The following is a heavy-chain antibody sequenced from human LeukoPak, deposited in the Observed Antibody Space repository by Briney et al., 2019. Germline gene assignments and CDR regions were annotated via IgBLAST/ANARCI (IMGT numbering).Heavy chain of an antibody. D-gene: IGHD4-17*01. Sequence: GGSLRLSCAASGFTFSSYAMSWVRQAPGKGLAWVSGFSVSDKTTYYADSVKGRFTISRDNSKNTLYLQINSLRAEDTAVYYCAKDPSVYYGDYIIRWGQGTLVIVSS. J-gene: IGHJ4*02. CDR3: AKDPSVYYGDYIIR. CDR2: FSVSDKTT. CDR1: GFTFSSYA. V-gene: IGHV3-23*01.